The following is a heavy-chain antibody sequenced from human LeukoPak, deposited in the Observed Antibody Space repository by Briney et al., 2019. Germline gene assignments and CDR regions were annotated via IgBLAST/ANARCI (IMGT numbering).Heavy chain of an antibody. CDR3: ARVSYDFWSGYYIGMDV. Sequence: GGSLRLSCVASGFTFSSYAMHWVRQAPGKGLEWVAVISYDGSNKYYADSVKGRFTISRDNSKNTLYLQMNSLRAEDTAVYYCARVSYDFWSGYYIGMDVWGQGTTVTVSS. V-gene: IGHV3-30-3*01. CDR1: GFTFSSYA. CDR2: ISYDGSNK. J-gene: IGHJ6*02. D-gene: IGHD3-3*01.